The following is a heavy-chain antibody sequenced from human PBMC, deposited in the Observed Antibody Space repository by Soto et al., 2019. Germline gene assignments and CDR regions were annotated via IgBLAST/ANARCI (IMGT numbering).Heavy chain of an antibody. Sequence: PSETLSLTCAVYGGSFSGYYWRWIRQPPGKGLEWIGEINHSGSTNYSPSLKSRITISVDTSKNQFSLNLSSVTAADTAVYYCARGFVTMVRGVIISFRYYYMDVWGKGTTVTVSS. CDR2: INHSGST. V-gene: IGHV4-34*01. CDR1: GGSFSGYY. J-gene: IGHJ6*03. D-gene: IGHD3-10*01. CDR3: ARGFVTMVRGVIISFRYYYMDV.